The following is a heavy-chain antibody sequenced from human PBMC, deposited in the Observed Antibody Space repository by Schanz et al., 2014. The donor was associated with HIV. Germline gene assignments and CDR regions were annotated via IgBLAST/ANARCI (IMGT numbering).Heavy chain of an antibody. CDR1: GFPFSSSV. V-gene: IGHV3-7*04. CDR3: ATDGGLERAFGF. CDR2: IKQDGTEM. D-gene: IGHD1-1*01. Sequence: EVQILESGGGLVQPGGSLRLSCVVSGFPFSSSVMSWVRQAPGKGLEWVANIKQDGTEMYYVDSVKGRFTISRDNTKNSLYLQMNSLRGEDTAVYYCATDGGLERAFGFWGQGTLVSVS. J-gene: IGHJ4*02.